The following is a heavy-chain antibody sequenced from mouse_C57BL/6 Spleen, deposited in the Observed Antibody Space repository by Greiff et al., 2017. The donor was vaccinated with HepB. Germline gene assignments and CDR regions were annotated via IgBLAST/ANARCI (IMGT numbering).Heavy chain of an antibody. CDR3: ARGGVYYDYDEGDY. CDR1: GYSFTGYY. D-gene: IGHD2-4*01. V-gene: IGHV1-42*01. Sequence: VQLQQSGPELVKPGASVKISCKASGYSFTGYYMNWVKQSPEKSLEWIGEINPSTGGTTYNQKFKAKATLTVDKSSSTAYMQLKSLTSEDSAVYYCARGGVYYDYDEGDYWGQGTTLTVSS. J-gene: IGHJ2*01. CDR2: INPSTGGT.